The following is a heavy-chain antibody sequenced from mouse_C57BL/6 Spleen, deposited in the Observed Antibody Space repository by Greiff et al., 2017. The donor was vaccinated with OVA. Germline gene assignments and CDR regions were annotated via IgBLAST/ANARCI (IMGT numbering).Heavy chain of an antibody. CDR3: ARGEYITTVVASYYFDY. D-gene: IGHD1-1*01. CDR2: IYPRSGNT. CDR1: GYTFTSYG. J-gene: IGHJ2*01. Sequence: VKLLESGAELARPGASVKLSCKASGYTFTSYGISWVKQRTGQGLEWIGEIYPRSGNTYYNEKFKGKATLTADKSSSTAYMELRSLTSEDSAVYFCARGEYITTVVASYYFDYWGQGTTLTVSS. V-gene: IGHV1-81*01.